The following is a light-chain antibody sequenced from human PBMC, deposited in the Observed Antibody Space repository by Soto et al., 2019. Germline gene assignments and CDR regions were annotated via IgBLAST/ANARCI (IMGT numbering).Light chain of an antibody. J-gene: IGKJ4*01. CDR3: QQYNNWPLT. V-gene: IGKV3D-15*01. CDR1: QSVSSN. CDR2: AAS. Sequence: EIVITQSPATLSVSPGERATLSCSASQSVSSNLAWYQQKPGQAPRLLIYAASTRATGIPARFSGSGSGTEFTLTISSLQSEDFAVYYCQQYNNWPLTFGGGTKVDIK.